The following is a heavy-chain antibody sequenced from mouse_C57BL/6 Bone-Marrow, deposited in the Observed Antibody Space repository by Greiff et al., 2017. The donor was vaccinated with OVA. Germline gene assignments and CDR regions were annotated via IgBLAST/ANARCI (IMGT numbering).Heavy chain of an antibody. CDR2: INPNNGGT. J-gene: IGHJ1*03. CDR3: AREVHDGYHWYFDV. V-gene: IGHV1-26*01. CDR1: GYTFTDYY. D-gene: IGHD2-3*01. Sequence: EVQLQQSGPELVKPGASVKISCKASGYTFTDYYMNWVKQSHGKSLEWIGDINPNNGGTSYNQKFKGKATLTVDKSSSTAYMELRSLTSEDSAVYYCAREVHDGYHWYFDVWGTGTTVTVSS.